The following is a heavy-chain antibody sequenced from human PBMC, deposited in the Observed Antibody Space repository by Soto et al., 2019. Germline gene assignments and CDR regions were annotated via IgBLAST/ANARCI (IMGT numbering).Heavy chain of an antibody. CDR1: GFTFSSYD. J-gene: IGHJ6*02. CDR3: ERSPLGGYHYYSGMDV. CDR2: IGTAGDT. Sequence: EVQLVESGGGLVQPGVSLRLSCAASGFTFSSYDMQWVRQATGKGLEWVSVIGTAGDTYYPGSVKGRLTISRENAKNSLYLQMNTLRAADTAVYYCERSPLGGYHYYSGMDVWAQGTTVTVSS. D-gene: IGHD3-22*01. V-gene: IGHV3-13*04.